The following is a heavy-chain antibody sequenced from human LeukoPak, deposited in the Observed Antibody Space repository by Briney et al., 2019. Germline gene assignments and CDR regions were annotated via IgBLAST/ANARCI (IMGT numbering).Heavy chain of an antibody. CDR3: AKDLLCSSTSCYGSGYFDS. D-gene: IGHD2-2*01. J-gene: IGHJ4*02. CDR2: MNSDGSIT. Sequence: PGGSLRLSCAASGFTFSTYWMHWVRQAPGKGLVWVSRMNSDGSITTYADSVKGRFTISRDNSKNTLYLQMNSLRAEDTAVYYCAKDLLCSSTSCYGSGYFDSWGQGTLVTVSS. CDR1: GFTFSTYW. V-gene: IGHV3-74*01.